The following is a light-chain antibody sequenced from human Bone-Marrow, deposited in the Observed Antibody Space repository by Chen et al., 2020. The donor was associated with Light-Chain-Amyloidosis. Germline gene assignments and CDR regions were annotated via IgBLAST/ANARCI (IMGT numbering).Light chain of an antibody. CDR3: QQYADLPYT. CDR1: QDITNY. V-gene: IGKV1-33*01. CDR2: DVS. J-gene: IGKJ2*01. Sequence: DIQMTQSPSSLSASVGDRVTITCQASQDITNYLNWYQQKPGEVPKLLIYDVSTLETGVPSRFIGGRSGTHFTFTITSLQREDIATYYCQQYADLPYTFGQGTNLEIK.